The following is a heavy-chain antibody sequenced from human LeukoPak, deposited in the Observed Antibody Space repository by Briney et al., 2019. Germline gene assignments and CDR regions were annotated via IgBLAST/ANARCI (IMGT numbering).Heavy chain of an antibody. V-gene: IGHV6-1*01. CDR2: TYFRSKWYN. CDR1: GDSVSSNSAT. D-gene: IGHD2-8*02. Sequence: SQTLSLTCAISGDSVSSNSATWTWIRQSPSRGLKWLGGTYFRSKWYNDSAESVKSRISINPDTSKNQFSLQLSSVTPEDTAVYYCARGLLVGHPYYCAMDVWGQGTTVSVSS. CDR3: ARGLLVGHPYYCAMDV. J-gene: IGHJ6*02.